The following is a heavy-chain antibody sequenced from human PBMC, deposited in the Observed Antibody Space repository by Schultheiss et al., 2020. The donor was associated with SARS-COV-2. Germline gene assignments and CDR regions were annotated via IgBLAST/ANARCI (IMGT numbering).Heavy chain of an antibody. V-gene: IGHV3-30*03. J-gene: IGHJ4*02. Sequence: GESLKISCAASGFTFSSYGMHWVRQAPGKGLEWVAVISYDGSNKYYADSVKGRFTISRDNSKNTLYLQMGSLRAEDMAVYYCATSRGGSIRGLVDYWGQGTLVTVSS. CDR3: ATSRGGSIRGLVDY. CDR1: GFTFSSYG. CDR2: ISYDGSNK. D-gene: IGHD3-16*01.